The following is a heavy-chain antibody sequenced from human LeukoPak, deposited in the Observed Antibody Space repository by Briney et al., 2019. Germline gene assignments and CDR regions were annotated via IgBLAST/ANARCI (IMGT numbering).Heavy chain of an antibody. D-gene: IGHD1-26*01. CDR1: GGSISSYY. J-gene: IGHJ4*02. V-gene: IGHV4-59*08. CDR3: ARLGFSNSGSYLAPSDY. CDR2: IYYSGGT. Sequence: SETLSLTCTVSGGSISSYYWSWIRQPPGKGLEWIGYIYYSGGTNYNLSLKSRVTISVDTSKNQFSLKLSSVTAADTAVYYCARLGFSNSGSYLAPSDYWGQGTLVTVSS.